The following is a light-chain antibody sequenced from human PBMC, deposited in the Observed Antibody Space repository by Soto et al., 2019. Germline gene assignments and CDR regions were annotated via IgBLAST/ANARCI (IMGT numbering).Light chain of an antibody. J-gene: IGKJ1*01. CDR1: QSISDW. Sequence: DILMTQSPSTLSASVGDRVTITCRASQSISDWLAWYQQKPGKAPKLLIYKASSLESGVPSRFSGSGSGTEFTLTISSLQPDDFATYYCQQHSTYPLTFGQGTKVEIK. CDR3: QQHSTYPLT. CDR2: KAS. V-gene: IGKV1-5*03.